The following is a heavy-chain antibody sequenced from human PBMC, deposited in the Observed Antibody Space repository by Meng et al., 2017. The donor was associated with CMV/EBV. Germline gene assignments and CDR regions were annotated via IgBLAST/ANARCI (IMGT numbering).Heavy chain of an antibody. CDR3: AKAFSASWYREYYDD. D-gene: IGHD6-13*01. CDR1: GFTFSSYS. CDR2: ISSSSSTI. V-gene: IGHV3-48*04. J-gene: IGHJ4*02. Sequence: GESLKISCAASGFTFSSYSMNWVRQAPGKGLEWVSYISSSSSTIYYADSVKGRFTVSRDNSKNTLYLQMNSLRAEDTALYYCAKAFSASWYREYYDDWGQGTLVTVSS.